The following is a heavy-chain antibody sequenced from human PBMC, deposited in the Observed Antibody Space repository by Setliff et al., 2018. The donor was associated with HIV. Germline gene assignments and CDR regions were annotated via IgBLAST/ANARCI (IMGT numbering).Heavy chain of an antibody. CDR2: IYYSGRT. Sequence: NPSETLSLTCTVSGYSISSGYYWGWIRQPPGKGLEWIGSIYYSGRTYYNPSLKSRVTISVDTSKNQFSLKLSSVTAADTAVYYCARVGWDYYDSSGVGEFDYWGQGTLVTVSS. D-gene: IGHD3-22*01. CDR1: GYSISSGYY. V-gene: IGHV4-38-2*02. J-gene: IGHJ4*02. CDR3: ARVGWDYYDSSGVGEFDY.